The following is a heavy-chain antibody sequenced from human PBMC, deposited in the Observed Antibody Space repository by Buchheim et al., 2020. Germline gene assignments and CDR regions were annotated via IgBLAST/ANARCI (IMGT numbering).Heavy chain of an antibody. CDR1: GFTFGSYW. CDR2: INQDGSER. CDR3: ARVGPKIQLWWYFDY. J-gene: IGHJ4*02. V-gene: IGHV3-7*01. Sequence: EVQLVESGGALVQPGGSLRLSCVVSGFTFGSYWMSWVRQTPGRGLEWVANINQDGSERYYVDSVKGRFTISRDNPKNSLSLQMNSLRAEDTAVYYCARVGPKIQLWWYFDYWGQGT. D-gene: IGHD5-24*01.